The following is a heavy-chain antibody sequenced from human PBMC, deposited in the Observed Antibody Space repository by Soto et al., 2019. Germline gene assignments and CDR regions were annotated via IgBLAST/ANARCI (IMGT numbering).Heavy chain of an antibody. CDR3: ARGEYYDDSSGYLLDY. CDR2: IYYSGST. V-gene: IGHV4-30-4*01. J-gene: IGHJ4*02. D-gene: IGHD3-22*01. Sequence: SETLSLTCTVSGGSISSGDYYWSWIRQPPGKGLEWIGYIYYSGSTYYNPSLKSRVTISVDTSKNQFSLKLSSVTAADTAVYYCARGEYYDDSSGYLLDYWGQGTLVTVSS. CDR1: GGSISSGDYY.